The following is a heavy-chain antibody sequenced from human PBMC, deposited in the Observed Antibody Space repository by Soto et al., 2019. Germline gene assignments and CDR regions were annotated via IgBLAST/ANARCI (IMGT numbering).Heavy chain of an antibody. Sequence: QVQLVQSGAEEKKPGASVKVSCKASGYTFTSYAMHWVRQAPGQRLEWMGRINAGNGNTKYSQKFQGRVTITRDTSASTAYMELSSLRSEDTAVYYWAGIIVVVTALDYWGQGTLVTVSS. CDR3: AGIIVVVTALDY. CDR1: GYTFTSYA. D-gene: IGHD2-21*02. J-gene: IGHJ4*02. CDR2: INAGNGNT. V-gene: IGHV1-3*05.